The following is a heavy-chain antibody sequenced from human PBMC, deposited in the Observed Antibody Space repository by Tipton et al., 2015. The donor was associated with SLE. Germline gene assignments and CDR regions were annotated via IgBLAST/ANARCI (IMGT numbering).Heavy chain of an antibody. J-gene: IGHJ6*02. CDR3: AAQLSYYYGMDV. D-gene: IGHD2-2*01. V-gene: IGHV3-33*01. Sequence: RSLRLSCAASGFTFTVYAMHWVRQAPGKGLEWVAVTWYDGRIEKYADSVKGRFTISRDNSKNTLYLQLNSLRAEDTAVYYCAAQLSYYYGMDVWGQGTTVTVSS. CDR2: TWYDGRIE. CDR1: GFTFTVYA.